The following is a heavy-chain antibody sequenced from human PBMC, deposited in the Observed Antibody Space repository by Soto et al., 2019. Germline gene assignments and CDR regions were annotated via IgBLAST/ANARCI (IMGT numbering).Heavy chain of an antibody. V-gene: IGHV4-61*01. Sequence: NPSETLSLTCTVSGGSVSSGSYYWSWIRQPPGKGLEWIGYIYYSGSTNYNPSLKSRVTISVDTSKNQFSLKLSSVTAADTAVYYCARDLSSLAGVRDCGGDCYNWFDPWGQGTLVTVSS. CDR3: ARDLSSLAGVRDCGGDCYNWFDP. J-gene: IGHJ5*02. D-gene: IGHD2-21*02. CDR1: GGSVSSGSYY. CDR2: IYYSGST.